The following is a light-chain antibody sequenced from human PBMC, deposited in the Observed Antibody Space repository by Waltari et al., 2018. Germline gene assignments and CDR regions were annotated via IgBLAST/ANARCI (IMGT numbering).Light chain of an antibody. CDR3: LSADSSGTSKV. V-gene: IGLV3-25*03. CDR1: ALPKQY. Sequence: SYELTQPPSVSVSPGQTARITCSGDALPKQYAFWYQQKPGQAPVLIRDKDTQRPAGIPERFSGSSSGTTGTMTISGVQAEDEADYYCLSADSSGTSKVFGGGTKLTVL. J-gene: IGLJ3*02. CDR2: KDT.